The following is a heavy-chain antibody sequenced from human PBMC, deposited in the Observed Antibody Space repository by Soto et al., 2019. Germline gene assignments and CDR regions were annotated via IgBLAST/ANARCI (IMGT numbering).Heavy chain of an antibody. CDR1: GGTFSSYA. J-gene: IGHJ4*02. CDR3: ARGSGGTSYYFDY. Sequence: ASVKVSCKASGGTFSSYAISWVRQAPGQGLEWMGGIIPIFGTANYAQKFQGGVTITADESTSTAYMELSSLRSEDTAVYYCARGSGGTSYYFDYWGQGTLVTVPQ. V-gene: IGHV1-69*13. CDR2: IIPIFGTA. D-gene: IGHD2-15*01.